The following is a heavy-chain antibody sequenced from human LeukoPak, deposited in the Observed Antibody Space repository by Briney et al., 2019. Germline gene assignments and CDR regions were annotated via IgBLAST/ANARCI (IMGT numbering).Heavy chain of an antibody. Sequence: SETLSLTCAVYGGSFSGYYWSWIRQPPGKGLEWIGEINHSGSTNYNPSLKSRVTISVDTSKNQFSLKLSSVTAADTAVYYCARGLHFRRRGFDYWGQGTLVTVSS. J-gene: IGHJ4*02. CDR1: GGSFSGYY. CDR2: INHSGST. CDR3: ARGLHFRRRGFDY. V-gene: IGHV4-34*01. D-gene: IGHD2/OR15-2a*01.